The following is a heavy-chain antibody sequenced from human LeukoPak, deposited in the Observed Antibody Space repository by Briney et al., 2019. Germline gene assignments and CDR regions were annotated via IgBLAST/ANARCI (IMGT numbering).Heavy chain of an antibody. Sequence: PGGSLRLSCAASGFTFSSYGKHWVRQAPGKGLEWVAFIRYDGSNKYYADSVKGRFTISRDNSKNTLYLQMNSLRAEDTAVYYCAKDPVPYSSSWYRWFDPWGQGTPVTVSS. CDR2: IRYDGSNK. V-gene: IGHV3-30*02. J-gene: IGHJ5*02. CDR3: AKDPVPYSSSWYRWFDP. D-gene: IGHD6-13*01. CDR1: GFTFSSYG.